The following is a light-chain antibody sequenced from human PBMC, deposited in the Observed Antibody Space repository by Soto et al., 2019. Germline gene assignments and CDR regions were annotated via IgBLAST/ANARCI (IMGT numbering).Light chain of an antibody. CDR1: QYISSW. J-gene: IGKJ4*01. CDR3: QQYTSLPLT. Sequence: DIQMTQSPSSLSASVGDRVTISCRASQYISSWLTWYQHTPGKAPKSLIYASSTLRSGVPSRFSGSGSGTDFTLTINSLXXEDSGTYYCQQYTSLPLTFGGGTKVEI. V-gene: IGKV1D-16*01. CDR2: ASS.